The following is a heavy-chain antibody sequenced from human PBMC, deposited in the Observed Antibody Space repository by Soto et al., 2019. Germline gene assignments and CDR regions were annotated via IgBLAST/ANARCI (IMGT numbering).Heavy chain of an antibody. CDR2: ISGSGGST. Sequence: EVQLLESGGGLVQPGGSLRLSCAASGFTFSSYAMSWVRQAPGKGLEWVSAISGSGGSTYYADSVKGRFTISRDNSKNTLYLQMNSLRAEDTAVYYCAKDSITVTTSLAIYYMDVWGKGTTVTVSS. CDR1: GFTFSSYA. V-gene: IGHV3-23*01. J-gene: IGHJ6*03. CDR3: AKDSITVTTSLAIYYMDV. D-gene: IGHD4-17*01.